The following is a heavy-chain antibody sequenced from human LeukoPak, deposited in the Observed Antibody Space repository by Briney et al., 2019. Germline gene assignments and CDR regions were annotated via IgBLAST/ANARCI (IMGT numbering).Heavy chain of an antibody. V-gene: IGHV5-51*01. CDR3: ARQPPGVSSAFDI. J-gene: IGHJ3*02. Sequence: GESLKISCKGSGYSFTSYWIGWVRQMPGKGLEWMGIIYPGDSDTRYTPSFQGQVTISADKSISIAYLQWSSLKASDTAIYYCARQPPGVSSAFDIWGQGTMVITVSS. D-gene: IGHD5/OR15-5a*01. CDR2: IYPGDSDT. CDR1: GYSFTSYW.